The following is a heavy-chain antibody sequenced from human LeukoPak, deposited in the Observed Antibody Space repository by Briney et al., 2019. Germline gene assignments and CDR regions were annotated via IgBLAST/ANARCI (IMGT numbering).Heavy chain of an antibody. D-gene: IGHD6-25*01. CDR3: ARDGPIAAGFFDY. V-gene: IGHV4-39*07. CDR2: IYYSGST. CDR1: GGSISGSSYY. J-gene: IGHJ4*02. Sequence: SETLSLTCTVSGGSISGSSYYWGWIRQPPGKGLEWIGSIYYSGSTYYNPSLKSRVTISVDTSKNQFSLKLSSVTAADTAVYYCARDGPIAAGFFDYWGQGTLVTVSS.